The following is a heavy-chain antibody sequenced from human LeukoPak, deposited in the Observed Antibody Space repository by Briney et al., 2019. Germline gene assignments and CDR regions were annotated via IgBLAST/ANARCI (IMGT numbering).Heavy chain of an antibody. J-gene: IGHJ2*01. V-gene: IGHV4-61*02. D-gene: IGHD5-24*01. CDR1: GGSISSGSYY. Sequence: KPSETLSLTCTVSGGSISSGSYYWSWIRQPAGKGLEWIGCIFPSGSTNYNSSLKSRVTISVDTSKNQFSLKVSSVTAADTAVYYCARGRRDGYNFYWYFDLWGRGTLVTVSS. CDR2: IFPSGST. CDR3: ARGRRDGYNFYWYFDL.